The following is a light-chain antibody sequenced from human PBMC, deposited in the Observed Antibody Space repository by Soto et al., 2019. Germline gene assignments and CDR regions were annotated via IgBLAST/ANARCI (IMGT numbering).Light chain of an antibody. Sequence: QSVLTQPASVSGSPGQSITIACTGTSGDVGGYYYVSWYQQLPGKAPKLMISEVSNRPSGVSYRFSGSKSGNTASLTISGLQAEDEADYYCSSYTAGGTIFGTWTKVTAL. CDR1: SGDVGGYYY. CDR3: SSYTAGGTI. CDR2: EVS. J-gene: IGLJ1*01. V-gene: IGLV2-14*01.